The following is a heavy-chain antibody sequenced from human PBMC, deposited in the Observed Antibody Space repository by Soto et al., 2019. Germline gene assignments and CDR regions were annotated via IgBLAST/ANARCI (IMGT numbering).Heavy chain of an antibody. J-gene: IGHJ4*02. CDR3: AKEQIRGVVAAAFDY. CDR2: ISYDGSNK. CDR1: GFTFSSYG. D-gene: IGHD2-15*01. Sequence: QVQLVESGGGVVQPRRSLRLSCAASGFTFSSYGMQWVRQAPGKRLEWVAVISYDGSNKYYADSVKGQFTISRDNSKNTLYLQMNSLMAEDTAVYYCAKEQIRGVVAAAFDYWGQGTLVTVSS. V-gene: IGHV3-30*18.